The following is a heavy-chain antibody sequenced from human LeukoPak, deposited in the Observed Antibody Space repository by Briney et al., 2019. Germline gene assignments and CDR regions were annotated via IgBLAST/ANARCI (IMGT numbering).Heavy chain of an antibody. Sequence: PGGSLRLSCAASGFTFSSYWMHWVRQAPGKGLVWVSRINSDGSSTSYADSVKGRFTISRDNAKNTLYPQMNSLRAEDTAVYYCAREAPYYDSSGYYWDFDYWGQGTLVTVSS. CDR2: INSDGSST. CDR1: GFTFSSYW. CDR3: AREAPYYDSSGYYWDFDY. D-gene: IGHD3-22*01. V-gene: IGHV3-74*01. J-gene: IGHJ4*02.